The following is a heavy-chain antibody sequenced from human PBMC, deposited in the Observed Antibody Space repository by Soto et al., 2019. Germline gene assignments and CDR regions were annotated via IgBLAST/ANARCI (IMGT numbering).Heavy chain of an antibody. CDR3: ARAGLYSWNYFYYGMDV. CDR1: GGSISSGGYS. Sequence: ASETLSLTCAVSGGSISSGGYSWSWIRQPPGKGLEWIGYMYHSGSTNYNPSLKSRVTISVDKSKNQFSLNLSSVTAADTAVYYCARAGLYSWNYFYYGMDVWGQGTTVTVSS. J-gene: IGHJ6*02. V-gene: IGHV4-30-2*01. CDR2: MYHSGST. D-gene: IGHD1-20*01.